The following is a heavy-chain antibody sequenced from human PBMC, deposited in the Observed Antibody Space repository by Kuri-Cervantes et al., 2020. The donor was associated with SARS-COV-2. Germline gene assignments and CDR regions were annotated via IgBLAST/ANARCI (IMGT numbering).Heavy chain of an antibody. V-gene: IGHV4-59*01. CDR1: GGSISSYY. CDR3: ARGTYYDFWSGYNYYGTDV. Sequence: GSLRLSCTVSGGSISSYYWSWIRQPPGKGLEWIGYIYYSGSTNYNPSLKSRVTISVDTSKNRFSLKLSSVTAADTAVYYCARGTYYDFWSGYNYYGTDVWGQGTTVTVSS. J-gene: IGHJ6*02. CDR2: IYYSGST. D-gene: IGHD3-3*01.